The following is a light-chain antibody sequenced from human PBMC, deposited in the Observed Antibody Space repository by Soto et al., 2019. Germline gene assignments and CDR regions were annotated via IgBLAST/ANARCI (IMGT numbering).Light chain of an antibody. J-gene: IGLJ1*01. V-gene: IGLV2-14*01. CDR1: SSDVGGYNY. CDR3: SSYTSSSTGDV. Sequence: QSALTQPASVSGSPGQSITISCTGTSSDVGGYNYVSWYQQHPGKAPKLMIYEVSNRPSGVSNRFSGSKSGNTASPTISGLQAEDEADYYCSSYTSSSTGDVFGTGTKVTVL. CDR2: EVS.